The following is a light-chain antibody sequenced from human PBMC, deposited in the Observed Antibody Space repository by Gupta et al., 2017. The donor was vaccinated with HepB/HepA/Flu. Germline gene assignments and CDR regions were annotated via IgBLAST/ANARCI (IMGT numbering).Light chain of an antibody. V-gene: IGLV2-11*01. J-gene: IGLJ3*02. CDR1: SSDVGGYNY. Sequence: QSALTQPRSVSGSPGQSVTISCTGTSSDVGGYNYVSWYHQPPGKAPKLMIYDVSKRPSGVPDRVSVSKSGNTASLTISGLQAEDEADYDCCSYAGSNTLRVFGGGTKLTVL. CDR3: CSYAGSNTLRV. CDR2: DVS.